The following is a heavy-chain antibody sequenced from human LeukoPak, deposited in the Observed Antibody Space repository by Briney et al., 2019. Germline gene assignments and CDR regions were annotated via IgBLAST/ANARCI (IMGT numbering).Heavy chain of an antibody. CDR3: TRVLTTDRGWYTFEF. Sequence: GGSLRLSCEGSGFTFSDHHMDWVRQAPGMGLEWVGRGPARNKPNSCSTQYAASVRGRFSISRDDSKNSLYLQIDSLRIEDTAMYYCTRVLTTDRGWYTFEFWGQGVLVTVSS. D-gene: IGHD6-19*01. V-gene: IGHV3-72*01. CDR2: GPARNKPNSCST. CDR1: GFTFSDHH. J-gene: IGHJ4*02.